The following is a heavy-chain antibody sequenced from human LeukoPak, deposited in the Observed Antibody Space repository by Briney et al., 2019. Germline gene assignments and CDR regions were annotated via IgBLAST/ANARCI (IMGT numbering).Heavy chain of an antibody. Sequence: GGSLRLSCAASGFTFSSYSINWVRQAPGKGLEWVSSISSSSNYMYYADSVKGRFTISRDNAKNSLYLQMNSLRAEDTAVYYCARSSFVRGVVLYYLDYWGQGTLVTVSS. CDR2: ISSSSNYM. CDR3: ARSSFVRGVVLYYLDY. V-gene: IGHV3-21*01. D-gene: IGHD3-10*02. CDR1: GFTFSSYS. J-gene: IGHJ4*02.